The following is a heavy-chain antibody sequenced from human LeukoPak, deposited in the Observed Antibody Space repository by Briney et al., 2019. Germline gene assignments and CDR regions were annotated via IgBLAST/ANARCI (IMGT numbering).Heavy chain of an antibody. D-gene: IGHD5-18*01. CDR3: ARRGYSYGSRPYYYMDV. Sequence: SVTLSLTCTVSGDSISSSSYYWSWIRQPAGKGLEWIGRIYAGGNTNYNPSLKSRITISVDTSKNQFSLKLNSVTAADTAVYYCARRGYSYGSRPYYYMDVWGNGTTVTVSS. J-gene: IGHJ6*03. V-gene: IGHV4-61*02. CDR2: IYAGGNT. CDR1: GDSISSSSYY.